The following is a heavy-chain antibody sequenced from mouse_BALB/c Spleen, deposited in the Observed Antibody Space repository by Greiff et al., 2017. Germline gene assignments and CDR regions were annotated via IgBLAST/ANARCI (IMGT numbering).Heavy chain of an antibody. V-gene: IGHV1-80*01. CDR2: IYPGDGDT. CDR1: GYAFSSYW. CDR3: ANYGNYYAMDY. Sequence: QVQLQQSGAELVRPGSSVKISCKASGYAFSSYWMNWVKQRPGQGLEWIGQIYPGDGDTNYNGKFKGKATLTADKSSSTAYMQLSSLTSEDSAVYFCANYGNYYAMDYWGQGTSVTVSS. D-gene: IGHD2-1*01. J-gene: IGHJ4*01.